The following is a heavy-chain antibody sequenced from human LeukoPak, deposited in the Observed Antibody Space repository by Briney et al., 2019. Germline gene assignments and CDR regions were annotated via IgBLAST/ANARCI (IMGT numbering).Heavy chain of an antibody. Sequence: GRSLRLSCAASGFTFSSYGMHWVRQAPGKGLEWVAVISYDGSNKYYADSVKGRFTISRDNSKNTLYLQMNSLRAEDTAVYYCAKDSEVVVNQYYFDYWGQGTLVTVPS. V-gene: IGHV3-30*18. CDR3: AKDSEVVVNQYYFDY. D-gene: IGHD3-22*01. J-gene: IGHJ4*02. CDR2: ISYDGSNK. CDR1: GFTFSSYG.